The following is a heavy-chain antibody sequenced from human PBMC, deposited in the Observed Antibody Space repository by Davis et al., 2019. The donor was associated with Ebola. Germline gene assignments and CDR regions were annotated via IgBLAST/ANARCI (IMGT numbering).Heavy chain of an antibody. J-gene: IGHJ3*01. CDR1: GFVFSSYV. CDR3: AKDNRNIWSEV. Sequence: PGGSLRLSCAASGFVFSSYVMSWVRRAPGKGLEWVSTVGLSADTYYADSVKGRFTISRDNSKNTLHLQMNSLRVEDTAIYYCAKDNRNIWSEVWGQGTMVTVSS. V-gene: IGHV3-23*01. CDR2: VGLSADT. D-gene: IGHD2/OR15-2a*01.